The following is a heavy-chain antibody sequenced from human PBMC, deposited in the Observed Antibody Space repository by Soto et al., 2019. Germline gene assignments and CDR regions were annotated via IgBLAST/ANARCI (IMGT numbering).Heavy chain of an antibody. CDR1: GGSFTSYA. V-gene: IGHV1-69*13. D-gene: IGHD3-10*01. CDR2: VLPVLGTT. CDR3: ARDRARRGFDY. Sequence: GASVKVSCKASGGSFTSYAISWVRQAPGQGLEWVGTVLPVLGTTNYAQKFQGRVTITADESTSTAYMELRSLRSEDTAIYYCARDRARRGFDYWGQGTLVTVSS. J-gene: IGHJ4*02.